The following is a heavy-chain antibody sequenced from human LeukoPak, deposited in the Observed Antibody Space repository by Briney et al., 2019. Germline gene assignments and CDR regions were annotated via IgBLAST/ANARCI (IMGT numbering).Heavy chain of an antibody. Sequence: SETLSLTCTVSGASISSGEYYWSWIRQPAGKGLEWIGRIYTSGSTNYNPSLKSRVTISVDTSKNQFSLKLSSVTAADTAMYYCAREAYDVLTSDWFDPWGQGTLVTVSS. CDR3: AREAYDVLTSDWFDP. CDR2: IYTSGST. V-gene: IGHV4-61*02. CDR1: GASISSGEYY. J-gene: IGHJ5*02. D-gene: IGHD3-9*01.